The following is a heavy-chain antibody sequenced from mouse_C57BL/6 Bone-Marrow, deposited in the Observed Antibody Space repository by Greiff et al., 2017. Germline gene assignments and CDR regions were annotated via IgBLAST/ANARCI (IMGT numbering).Heavy chain of an antibody. D-gene: IGHD2-4*01. CDR3: ARSGDYDWFAY. CDR2: IDPSDSYT. CDR1: GYTFTSYW. J-gene: IGHJ3*01. V-gene: IGHV1-69*01. Sequence: QVQLQQPGAELVMPGASVKLSCKASGYTFTSYWMHWVKQRPGQGLEWIGEIDPSDSYTNYNQKFKGKSTLTVDKSSNTAYMQLSSLTSEDSAVYYCARSGDYDWFAYWGQGTLVTVSA.